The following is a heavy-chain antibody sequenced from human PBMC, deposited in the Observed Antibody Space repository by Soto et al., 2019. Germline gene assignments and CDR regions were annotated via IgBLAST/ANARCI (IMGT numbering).Heavy chain of an antibody. CDR3: AKDRSTTRWFDP. J-gene: IGHJ5*02. D-gene: IGHD1-1*01. V-gene: IGHV4-4*07. Sequence: SETLSLTCAVSGASVRSYHWSWIRRAAGKGLEWIGRVQMSGTTNYNPSLKTRVTMSLDTSKNEVSLRMTSVTAADTAVYFCAKDRSTTRWFDPWGQGILVTVS. CDR2: VQMSGTT. CDR1: GASVRSYH.